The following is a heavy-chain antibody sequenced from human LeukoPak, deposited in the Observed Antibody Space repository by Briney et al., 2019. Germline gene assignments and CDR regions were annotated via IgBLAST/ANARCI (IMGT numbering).Heavy chain of an antibody. CDR1: GFTFSSYW. CDR2: IKQDGSEK. D-gene: IGHD3-3*01. CDR3: ARDYDFWSGYYDY. Sequence: PGGSLRLSCAASGFTFSSYWKSWVRQAPGKGLEWVANIKQDGSEKYYVDSVKGRFTISRDNAKNSLYLQMNSLRAEDTAVYYCARDYDFWSGYYDYWGQGTLVTVSS. J-gene: IGHJ4*02. V-gene: IGHV3-7*01.